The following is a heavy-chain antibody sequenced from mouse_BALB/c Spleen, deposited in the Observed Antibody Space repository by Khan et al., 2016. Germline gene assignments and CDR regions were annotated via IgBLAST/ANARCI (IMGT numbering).Heavy chain of an antibody. J-gene: IGHJ4*01. CDR3: SRTGDYHYYAMDD. V-gene: IGHV9-3*02. D-gene: IGHD2-13*01. CDR1: GYTFTNYG. CDR2: INSNTGEP. Sequence: QIQLVQSGPELKKPGETVKISCKASGYTFTNYGMNWVKQAPGKGLKWMGWINSNTGEPTYAEEFKGRFAFSLETSASTAYLQNNTLKNEDTATFFWSRTGDYHYYAMDDWGQGTSVTVAS.